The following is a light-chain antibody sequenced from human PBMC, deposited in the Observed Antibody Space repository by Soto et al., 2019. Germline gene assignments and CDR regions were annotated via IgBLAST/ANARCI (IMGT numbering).Light chain of an antibody. CDR2: WAS. CDR1: QSILYSSNNKNY. Sequence: DIVMTQSPDSLAVSLGERATINCKSSQSILYSSNNKNYLAWYPQKPGQPPKLLIYWASTRESGVPDRFSGSGSGTDFTLTISSLQAEDVAVYYCQQYYSTPAGTFGQGTKV. V-gene: IGKV4-1*01. J-gene: IGKJ1*01. CDR3: QQYYSTPAGT.